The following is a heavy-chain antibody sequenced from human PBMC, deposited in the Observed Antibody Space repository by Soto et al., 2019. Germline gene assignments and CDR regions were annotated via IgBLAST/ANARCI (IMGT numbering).Heavy chain of an antibody. D-gene: IGHD3-16*02. CDR1: GFTFSNAW. Sequence: GGSLRLSCAASGFTFSNAWMSWVRQAPGKGLEWVGRIKSKTDGGTTDYAAPVKGRFTISRDDSKNTLYLQMNSLKTEDTAVYYCTTETYDYIWGSYRYYFDYWGQGTLVTVSS. V-gene: IGHV3-15*01. CDR2: IKSKTDGGTT. J-gene: IGHJ4*02. CDR3: TTETYDYIWGSYRYYFDY.